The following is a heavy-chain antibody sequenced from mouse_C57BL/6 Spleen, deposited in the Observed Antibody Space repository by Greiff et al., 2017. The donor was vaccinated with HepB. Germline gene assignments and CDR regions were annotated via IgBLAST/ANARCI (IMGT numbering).Heavy chain of an antibody. CDR3: ARDRDYEAWFAY. Sequence: EVQLVESGGGLVKPGGSLNFSCAASGFTFSSYAMSWVRQTPEKRLEWVATISDGGSYTYYPDNVKGRFPISRDNAKNNLYLQMSHLKSEDTAMYYCARDRDYEAWFAYWGQGTLVTVSA. J-gene: IGHJ3*01. V-gene: IGHV5-4*01. CDR2: ISDGGSYT. CDR1: GFTFSSYA. D-gene: IGHD2-4*01.